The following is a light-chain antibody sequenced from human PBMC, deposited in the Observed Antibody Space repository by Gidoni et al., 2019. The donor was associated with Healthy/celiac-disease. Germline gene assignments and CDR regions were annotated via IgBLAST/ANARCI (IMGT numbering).Light chain of an antibody. J-gene: IGKJ5*01. Sequence: EIVMTQSPATLSVSPGERATLSCRASQSVSSNLAWYQQKPGQAPRLLIYGASTRATGIPARFSGSGSGTEFTLTISSRQSEDFAVYYCQQYNNWPLFXQXTRLEIK. V-gene: IGKV3-15*01. CDR2: GAS. CDR3: QQYNNWPL. CDR1: QSVSSN.